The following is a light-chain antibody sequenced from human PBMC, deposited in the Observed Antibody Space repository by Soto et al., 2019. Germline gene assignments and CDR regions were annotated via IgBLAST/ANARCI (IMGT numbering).Light chain of an antibody. Sequence: EIVLTQSPGTLSLSPGERATLSCGASQTVSSNYLAWYQQKPGQAPRLLIYGASSRATGIPARFSGSGSGTDFTLTISSLEPEDFAVYYCQQRSNWTWTFGQGTKVDIK. CDR3: QQRSNWTWT. CDR1: QTVSSNY. CDR2: GAS. J-gene: IGKJ1*01. V-gene: IGKV3D-20*02.